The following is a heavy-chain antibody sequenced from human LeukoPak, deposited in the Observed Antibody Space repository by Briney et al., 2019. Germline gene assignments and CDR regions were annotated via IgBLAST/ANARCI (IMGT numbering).Heavy chain of an antibody. CDR1: GFTFSSYE. D-gene: IGHD5-12*01. V-gene: IGHV3-48*03. CDR2: ISSSSTI. CDR3: ARDRGGSGYD. Sequence: GGSLRLSCAASGFTFSSYEMNWVRQAPGKGLEWVSYISSSSTIYYADSVKGRFTISRDSAKNSLYLQMNSLRAEDTAVYYCARDRGGSGYDWGQGTLVTVSS. J-gene: IGHJ4*02.